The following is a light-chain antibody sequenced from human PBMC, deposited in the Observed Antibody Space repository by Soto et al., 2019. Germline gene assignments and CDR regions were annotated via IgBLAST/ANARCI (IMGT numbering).Light chain of an antibody. CDR3: SSYSGTNYHYV. J-gene: IGLJ1*01. CDR1: SSNIGTSS. Sequence: QSALTQPHSASGTPGQRVTISCSGSSSNIGTSSVHWFQQLPGTAPKLLISTTSQRPSGVPDRFSGSKSGNTASLTVSGLQADDEADYYCSSYSGTNYHYVFGTGTKVTVL. V-gene: IGLV1-44*01. CDR2: TTS.